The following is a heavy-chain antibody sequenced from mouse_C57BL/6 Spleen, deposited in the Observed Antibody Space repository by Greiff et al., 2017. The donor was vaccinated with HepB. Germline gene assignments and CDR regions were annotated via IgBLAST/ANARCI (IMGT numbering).Heavy chain of an antibody. CDR3: ASYGSSYGYWYFDV. Sequence: EVQLQESGGGLVKPGGSLKLSCAASGFTFSSYAMSWVRQTPEKRLEWVATISDGGSYTYYPDNVKGRFTISRDNAKNNLYLQMSHLKSEDTAMYYCASYGSSYGYWYFDVWGTGTTVTVSS. V-gene: IGHV5-4*01. CDR2: ISDGGSYT. CDR1: GFTFSSYA. D-gene: IGHD1-1*01. J-gene: IGHJ1*03.